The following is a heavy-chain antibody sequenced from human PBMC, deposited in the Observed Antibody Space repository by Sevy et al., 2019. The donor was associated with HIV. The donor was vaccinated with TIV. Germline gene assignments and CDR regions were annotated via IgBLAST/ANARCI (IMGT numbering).Heavy chain of an antibody. CDR1: GGSISSSSDY. D-gene: IGHD6-13*01. V-gene: IGHV4-39*01. CDR3: AVEFYSSSWSFEY. Sequence: SETLSLTCTVSGGSISSSSDYWGWIRQPPGKGLEWIGSIYYSGSTSYNPSLRSRVTISVDTSKNQFSLKLSSVTAADTAVYYCAVEFYSSSWSFEYWGQGTLVTVSS. CDR2: IYYSGST. J-gene: IGHJ4*02.